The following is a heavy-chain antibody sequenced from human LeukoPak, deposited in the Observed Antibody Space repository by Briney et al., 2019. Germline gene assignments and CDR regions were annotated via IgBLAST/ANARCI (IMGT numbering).Heavy chain of an antibody. CDR2: INPNSGGT. V-gene: IGHV1-2*04. J-gene: IGHJ6*02. Sequence: ASVKVSCKASGYTFTGYYMHWVRQAPGQGLEWMGWINPNSGGTNYAQKFQGWVTMTRDTSISTAYMELSRLRSDDTAVYYCARDDGSGSFYYYYGMDVWGQGTTVTVSS. CDR1: GYTFTGYY. CDR3: ARDDGSGSFYYYYGMDV. D-gene: IGHD3-10*01.